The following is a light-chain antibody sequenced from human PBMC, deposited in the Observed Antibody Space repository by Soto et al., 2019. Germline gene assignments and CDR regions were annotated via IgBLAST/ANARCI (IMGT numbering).Light chain of an antibody. Sequence: QSALTQPASVSASPGQSISLSCTGTSNDVGAFDYVSWYQQHPGKAPKLIIFEVFNRPSGVSTRFSGSKSGSTASLTISGLQAEDEADYFCSSYTTLNAHVFGGGTKLTVL. J-gene: IGLJ2*01. CDR1: SNDVGAFDY. CDR3: SSYTTLNAHV. CDR2: EVF. V-gene: IGLV2-14*01.